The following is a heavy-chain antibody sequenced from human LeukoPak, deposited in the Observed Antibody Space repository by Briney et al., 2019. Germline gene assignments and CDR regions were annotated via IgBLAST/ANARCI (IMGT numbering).Heavy chain of an antibody. D-gene: IGHD5-18*01. CDR2: INPNSGGT. V-gene: IGHV1-2*02. CDR3: ARYRPDTADDY. J-gene: IGHJ4*02. Sequence: EWMGWINPNSGGTNYAQKFQGRVTMTRDTFISTAYMELSSLRSDDTAFYYCARYRPDTADDYWGQGTLVTVSS.